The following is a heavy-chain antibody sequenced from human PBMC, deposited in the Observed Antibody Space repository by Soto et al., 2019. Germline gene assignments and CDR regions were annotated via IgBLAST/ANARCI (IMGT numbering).Heavy chain of an antibody. CDR1: GYTFTDFG. CDR2: ISAYNGNT. Sequence: ASVKVSCKASGYTFTDFGISWLRQAPGQGLEWMGWISAYNGNTNYAQTVQDRVTMTTDTSTSTAYMEPRRLRSDDTAVYYCARDFRYGVKTWFAPWGQGTLVTVSS. D-gene: IGHD4-17*01. CDR3: ARDFRYGVKTWFAP. J-gene: IGHJ5*02. V-gene: IGHV1-18*01.